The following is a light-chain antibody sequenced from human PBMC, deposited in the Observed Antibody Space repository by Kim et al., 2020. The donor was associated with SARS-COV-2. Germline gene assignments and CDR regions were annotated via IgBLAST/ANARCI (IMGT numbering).Light chain of an antibody. J-gene: IGKJ5*01. CDR1: QSVRTY. CDR3: QQRGNWPT. CDR2: DAS. V-gene: IGKV3-11*01. Sequence: EIVLTQSPATLSLSPGERATLSCRASQSVRTYLAWYQQEPGQAPRLLIYDASNRATGIPARFSGSGSGTDFTLTISSLEPEDFAVYYCQQRGNWPTFGQGTRLEIK.